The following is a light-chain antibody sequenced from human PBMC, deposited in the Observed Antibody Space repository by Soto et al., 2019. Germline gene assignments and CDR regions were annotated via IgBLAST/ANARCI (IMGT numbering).Light chain of an antibody. CDR1: SGHNSYA. CDR2: LNSDGSH. J-gene: IGLJ3*02. V-gene: IGLV4-69*01. CDR3: QTWSTDIRV. Sequence: QLVLTQPPSASASLGASVKLTCTRSSGHNSYAIAWHQQQPEKGPRYLMKLNSDGSHSKGDGIPDRFSGSSSGAERYLTISSLQSEDAADYCCQTWSTDIRVFGGGTKLTVL.